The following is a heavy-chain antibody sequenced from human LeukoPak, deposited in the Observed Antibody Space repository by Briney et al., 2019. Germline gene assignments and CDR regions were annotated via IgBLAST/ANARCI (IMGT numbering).Heavy chain of an antibody. Sequence: PGGSLRLSCAASGFTFSSYGMHWVRQGPGKGLECVSVISNDGDTYYADSVKGRFTISRDTSKNTVSLQMNSLRAEDTAVYYCAGDKTTGGWYEFDYWGQGTLVTVSS. CDR1: GFTFSSYG. CDR3: AGDKTTGGWYEFDY. CDR2: ISNDGDT. J-gene: IGHJ4*02. V-gene: IGHV3-NL1*01. D-gene: IGHD6-19*01.